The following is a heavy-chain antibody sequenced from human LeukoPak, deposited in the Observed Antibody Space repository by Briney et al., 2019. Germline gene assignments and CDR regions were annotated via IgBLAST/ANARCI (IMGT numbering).Heavy chain of an antibody. CDR3: ARNAGGYYDSSGYYLAPEYPDY. CDR2: ISSSSSHI. Sequence: KAGGSLRLSCAASGFTFSSHWMSWVRQAPGKGLEWVSSISSSSSHIYYADSVTGRFTVSRDNAKNSLYLQMNSLRAEDTAVYYCARNAGGYYDSSGYYLAPEYPDYWGQGTLVTVSS. J-gene: IGHJ4*02. V-gene: IGHV3-21*01. D-gene: IGHD3-22*01. CDR1: GFTFSSHW.